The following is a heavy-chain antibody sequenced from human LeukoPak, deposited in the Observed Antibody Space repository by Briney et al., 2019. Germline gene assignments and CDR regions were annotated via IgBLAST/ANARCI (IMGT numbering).Heavy chain of an antibody. CDR1: GFTFSSYG. V-gene: IGHV3-30*02. CDR3: AKADITMVRGTDTFDI. Sequence: GGSLRLSCAASGFTFSSYGMHWVRQAPGKGLEWVAFIRYDGSNKYYADSVKGRFTISRDNSKNTLYLQMNSLRAEDTAVYYCAKADITMVRGTDTFDIWGQGTMVTVSS. J-gene: IGHJ3*02. D-gene: IGHD3-10*01. CDR2: IRYDGSNK.